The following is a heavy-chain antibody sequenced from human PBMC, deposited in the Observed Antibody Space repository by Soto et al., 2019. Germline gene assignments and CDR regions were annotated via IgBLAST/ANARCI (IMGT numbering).Heavy chain of an antibody. D-gene: IGHD1-26*01. V-gene: IGHV3-30*18. J-gene: IGHJ4*02. CDR1: GLTFSRYD. CDR2: ISYDGSNK. CDR3: AKGSYSGIYSDFDY. Sequence: PGGSLRLSCAASGLTFSRYDMHWVRQAPGKGLERVTAISYDGSNKYYGDSVKGRFTISRDNSKNTLYLQINSLRAEDTAVYYCAKGSYSGIYSDFDYWGQGTLVTVSS.